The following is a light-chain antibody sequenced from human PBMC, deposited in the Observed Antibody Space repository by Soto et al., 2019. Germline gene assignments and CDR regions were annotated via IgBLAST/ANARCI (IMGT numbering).Light chain of an antibody. J-gene: IGKJ1*01. CDR1: ETINNF. CDR2: GAS. V-gene: IGKV1-39*01. Sequence: DIRMTQSPSALSASVGDGVTITCRASETINNFLDWYQQKPGRAPKLLIHGASTLQSGVPSRFSGSGSGTDFTLTISSLQPEDFATYSCQQSYTSPWTFGLGTRVEI. CDR3: QQSYTSPWT.